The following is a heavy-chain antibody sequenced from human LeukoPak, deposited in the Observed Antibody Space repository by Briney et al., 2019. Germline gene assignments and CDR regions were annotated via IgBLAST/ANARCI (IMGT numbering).Heavy chain of an antibody. J-gene: IGHJ3*02. CDR1: GYTFTSYD. Sequence: ASVKVSCKASGYTFTSYDINWVRQATGQGLEWMGWMNPNSGNTGYAQKFQGRVTMTRSTSISTAYMELSSLRSGDTAVYYCATASTVTTERGSVVRAFDIWGQGTMVTVSS. V-gene: IGHV1-8*01. D-gene: IGHD4-17*01. CDR2: MNPNSGNT. CDR3: ATASTVTTERGSVVRAFDI.